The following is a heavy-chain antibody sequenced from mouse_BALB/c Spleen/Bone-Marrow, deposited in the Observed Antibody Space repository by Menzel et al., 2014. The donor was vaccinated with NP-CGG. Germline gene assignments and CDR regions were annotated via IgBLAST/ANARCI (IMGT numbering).Heavy chain of an antibody. CDR3: ARRYDYGYGPFAY. CDR1: GFTFSNYT. CDR2: ISNGGGTT. J-gene: IGHJ3*01. V-gene: IGHV5-12-2*01. Sequence: EVMLVESGGGLVQPGGSLKLSCAASGFTFSNYTMSWIRQTPEKRLEWVAYISNGGGTTYYPDTVKGRFTIYRYNDKNTLYLQMSRLKSEDTAMYYCARRYDYGYGPFAYWGQGTLVTVSA. D-gene: IGHD1-2*01.